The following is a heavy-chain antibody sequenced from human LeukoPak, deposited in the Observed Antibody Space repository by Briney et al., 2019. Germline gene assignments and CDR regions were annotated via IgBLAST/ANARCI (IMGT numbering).Heavy chain of an antibody. D-gene: IGHD3-22*01. V-gene: IGHV4-59*08. CDR1: GGSISSYY. CDR2: IYYSGST. Sequence: PSETLSLTCTVSGGSISSYYWSWIRQPPGKGLEWIGYIYYSGSTNYNPSLKSRVTISVDTSKNQFSLKLSSVTAADTAVYYCARCWSSGYTSYWYFDLWGRGTLVTVSS. CDR3: ARCWSSGYTSYWYFDL. J-gene: IGHJ2*01.